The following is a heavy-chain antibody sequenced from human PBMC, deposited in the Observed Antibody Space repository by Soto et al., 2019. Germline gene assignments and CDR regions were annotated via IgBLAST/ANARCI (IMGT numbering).Heavy chain of an antibody. CDR3: ATDRSAYKLQLRYNWFDP. J-gene: IGHJ5*02. V-gene: IGHV3-15*07. Sequence: EAQLVESGGGLVEPGGSLRLSCAASGSTLSTAWMHWVRQAPGRGLEWVGRIKSKTAGGTTDYAAPVRGRFSISRDDSKNMLYLDMNGLKTEDTAVYFCATDRSAYKLQLRYNWFDPWGQGTLVTVSS. D-gene: IGHD1-7*01. CDR2: IKSKTAGGTT. CDR1: GSTLSTAW.